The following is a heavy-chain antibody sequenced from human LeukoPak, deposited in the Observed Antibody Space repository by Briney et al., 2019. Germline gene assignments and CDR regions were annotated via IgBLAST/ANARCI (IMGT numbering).Heavy chain of an antibody. V-gene: IGHV3-11*04. CDR2: ISSSGSTI. Sequence: GSLRLSCAASGFTFSDYYMSWIRQAPGKGLEWVSYISSSGSTIYYADSVKGRFTISRDNAKNSLYLQMNSLRAEDTAVYYCARDSDFWSGQNPNWFDPWGQGTLVTVSS. CDR1: GFTFSDYY. CDR3: ARDSDFWSGQNPNWFDP. J-gene: IGHJ5*02. D-gene: IGHD3-3*01.